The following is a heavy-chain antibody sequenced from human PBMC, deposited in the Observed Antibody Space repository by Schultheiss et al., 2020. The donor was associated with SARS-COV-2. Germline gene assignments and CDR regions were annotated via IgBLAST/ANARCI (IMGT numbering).Heavy chain of an antibody. CDR1: GGSISSGDYY. CDR3: ARDYYGSGSYGWFDP. CDR2: IYYSGST. D-gene: IGHD3-10*01. Sequence: LRLSCTVSGGSISSGDYYWSWIRQPPGKGLEWIGYIYYSGSTNYNPSLKSRVTISVDTSKNQFSLKLSSVTAADTAVYYCARDYYGSGSYGWFDPWGQGTLVTVSS. V-gene: IGHV4-30-4*01. J-gene: IGHJ5*02.